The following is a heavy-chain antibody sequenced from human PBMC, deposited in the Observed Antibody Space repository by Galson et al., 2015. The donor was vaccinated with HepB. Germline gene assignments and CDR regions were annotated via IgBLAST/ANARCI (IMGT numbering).Heavy chain of an antibody. J-gene: IGHJ6*02. CDR2: TYYRSKWYN. CDR3: ARDSFYDNTGYPAPRNFGVDV. CDR1: GDSVSSSTAA. V-gene: IGHV6-1*01. Sequence: CAISGDSVSSSTAAWDWIRQSPSRGLEWLGRTYYRSKWYNDYAVSVKSRITVNPDTSKNQFSLQLSSVTPDDTAVYYCARDSFYDNTGYPAPRNFGVDVWGQGTTVTVSS. D-gene: IGHD3-22*01.